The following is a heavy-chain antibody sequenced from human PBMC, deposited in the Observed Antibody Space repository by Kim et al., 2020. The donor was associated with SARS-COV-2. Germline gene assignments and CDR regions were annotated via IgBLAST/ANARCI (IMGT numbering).Heavy chain of an antibody. CDR3: ARRYYYDSSGYYYYGMDV. Sequence: KSRITISRDNAKNSLYLQMRSLRAEDTAVYYCARRYYYDSSGYYYYGMDVWGQGTTVTVSS. D-gene: IGHD3-22*01. V-gene: IGHV3-11*06. J-gene: IGHJ6*02.